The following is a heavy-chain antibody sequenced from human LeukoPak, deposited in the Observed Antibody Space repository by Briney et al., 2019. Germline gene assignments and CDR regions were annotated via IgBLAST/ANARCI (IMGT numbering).Heavy chain of an antibody. CDR2: IYYSGST. CDR3: ARENYDYGDYQGAEYWFDP. CDR1: GDSISSYY. D-gene: IGHD4-17*01. Sequence: SETLSLTCTVSGDSISSYYCSWIRQPPGKGLEWIGYIYYSGSTSYNPSLKSRVTISLDTSNNQFSLKLRSVTAADTAVYYCARENYDYGDYQGAEYWFDPWGQGTLVTVSS. V-gene: IGHV4-59*01. J-gene: IGHJ5*02.